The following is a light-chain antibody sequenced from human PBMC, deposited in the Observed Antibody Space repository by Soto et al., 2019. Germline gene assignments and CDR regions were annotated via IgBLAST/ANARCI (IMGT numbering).Light chain of an antibody. J-gene: IGLJ1*01. CDR1: SSDVGLYDY. CDR2: AVS. Sequence: QSALTQPASVSGSPGQSITISCTGTSSDVGLYDYVSWYQQHPGKAPQLMIYAVSNRPSGVSNRFSASKSGNTASLFISGLQAEDEADYYCSSYTSDSSYVFGSGTTLTVL. V-gene: IGLV2-14*01. CDR3: SSYTSDSSYV.